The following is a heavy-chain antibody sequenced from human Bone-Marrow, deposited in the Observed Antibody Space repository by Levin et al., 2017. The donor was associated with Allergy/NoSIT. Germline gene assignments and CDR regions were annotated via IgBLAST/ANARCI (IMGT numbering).Heavy chain of an antibody. CDR1: DFTFNVYS. Sequence: GESLKISCAGSDFTFNVYSVAWVRQASGKGLEWVSSISSGATHIYYADSVKGRFTISRDNAKQSLFLQMNSLRVDDTAVYYCVTIPPYRAFNMWGQGTMVTVSS. CDR2: ISSGATHI. V-gene: IGHV3-21*01. D-gene: IGHD2-21*01. CDR3: VTIPPYRAFNM. J-gene: IGHJ3*02.